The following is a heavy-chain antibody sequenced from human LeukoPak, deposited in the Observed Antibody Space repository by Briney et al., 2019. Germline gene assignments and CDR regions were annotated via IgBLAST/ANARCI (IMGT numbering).Heavy chain of an antibody. CDR1: GFTFSTYT. CDR3: ASGSYYYYYMDV. D-gene: IGHD2-15*01. V-gene: IGHV3-21*01. Sequence: GGSLRLSCAASGFTFSTYTMSWVRQAPGKGLEWVSSISSSSSYIYYADSVKGRFTISRDNAKNSLFLQMDSLRAEDTALYYCASGSYYYYYMDVWGKGTTVTVSS. CDR2: ISSSSSYI. J-gene: IGHJ6*03.